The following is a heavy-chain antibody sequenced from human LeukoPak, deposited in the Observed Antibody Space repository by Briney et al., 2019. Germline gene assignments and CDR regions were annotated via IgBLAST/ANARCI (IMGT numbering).Heavy chain of an antibody. CDR3: ARGPWDYDSSGYYNWYFDL. CDR2: IYTSGST. J-gene: IGHJ2*01. CDR1: GGSISSYY. D-gene: IGHD3-22*01. V-gene: IGHV4-4*07. Sequence: SSETLSLTCTVSGGSISSYYWSWIRQPAGKGLEWIGRIYTSGSTNYNPSLKSRVTMSVDTSKNQFSLKLSSVTAADTAVYYCARGPWDYDSSGYYNWYFDLWGRGTLVTVSS.